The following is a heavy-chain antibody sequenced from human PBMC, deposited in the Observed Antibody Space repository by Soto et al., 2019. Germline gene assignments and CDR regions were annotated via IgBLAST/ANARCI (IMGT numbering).Heavy chain of an antibody. Sequence: EVQLVESGGGLVKPGGSLRLSCAASGFTFSNAWMSWVRQAPGKGLEWVGRIKSKTDGGTTDYAAPVKGRFTISRDDSKNTLNLQMNSLKTEDTAVYYCTTDPTTEDAFDIWGQGTMVTVSS. D-gene: IGHD4-17*01. V-gene: IGHV3-15*01. CDR2: IKSKTDGGTT. J-gene: IGHJ3*02. CDR1: GFTFSNAW. CDR3: TTDPTTEDAFDI.